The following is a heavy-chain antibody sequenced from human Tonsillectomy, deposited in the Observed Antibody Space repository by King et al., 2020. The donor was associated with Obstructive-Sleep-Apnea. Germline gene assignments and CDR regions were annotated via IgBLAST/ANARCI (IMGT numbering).Heavy chain of an antibody. Sequence: DVQLVESGGGLVQPGGSLRLSCAASGFTFSSYSMNWVRQAPGKGLEWVSYISSSSSTIYYADSVKGRFTISRDNAKNSLYLQMNSLRAEDTAVYYCARGNDYGDYRPIDAFDIWGKGTMVTVSS. J-gene: IGHJ3*02. CDR1: GFTFSSYS. D-gene: IGHD4-17*01. CDR2: ISSSSSTI. V-gene: IGHV3-48*04. CDR3: ARGNDYGDYRPIDAFDI.